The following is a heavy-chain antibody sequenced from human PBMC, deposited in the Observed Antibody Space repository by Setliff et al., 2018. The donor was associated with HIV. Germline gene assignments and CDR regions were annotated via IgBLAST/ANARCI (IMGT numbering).Heavy chain of an antibody. J-gene: IGHJ6*03. V-gene: IGHV4-34*01. Sequence: SETLSLTCAVYGGSFSGYYWSWIRQPPGQGREWIGEINHSGSTNYNPSLKSRVAMSVDTSKNQFSLKLSYVTAADTAVYYCTRDGPLEGSYRYYYYYMDVWGKGTTVTVSS. CDR3: TRDGPLEGSYRYYYYYMDV. CDR1: GGSFSGYY. CDR2: INHSGST. D-gene: IGHD3-10*01.